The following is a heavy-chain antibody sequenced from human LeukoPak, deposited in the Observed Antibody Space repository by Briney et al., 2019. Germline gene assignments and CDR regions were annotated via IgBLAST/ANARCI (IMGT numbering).Heavy chain of an antibody. D-gene: IGHD5-18*01. CDR2: IYYSGST. Sequence: PSETLSLTCTVSGGPVSSGSYYWSWIRQPPGKGLEWIGYIYYSGSTNYNPSLKSRVTISVDTSKNQFSLKLSSVTAADTAVYYCARSNTAMAPRAFDIWGQGTMVTVSS. J-gene: IGHJ3*02. CDR1: GGPVSSGSYY. V-gene: IGHV4-61*01. CDR3: ARSNTAMAPRAFDI.